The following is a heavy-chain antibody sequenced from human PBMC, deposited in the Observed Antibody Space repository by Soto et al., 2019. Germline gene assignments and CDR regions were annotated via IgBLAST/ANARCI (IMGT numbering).Heavy chain of an antibody. CDR2: IYYSGST. V-gene: IGHV4-59*01. J-gene: IGHJ3*02. D-gene: IGHD2-15*01. CDR1: GGSISSYY. CDR3: ARDIPHGGSHDAFDI. Sequence: SETLSLTCTVSGGSISSYYWSWIRQPPGKGLEWIGYIYYSGSTNYNPSLKSRVTISVDTSKNQFSLKLSSVTAADTAVYYCARDIPHGGSHDAFDIWGQGTMVTVSS.